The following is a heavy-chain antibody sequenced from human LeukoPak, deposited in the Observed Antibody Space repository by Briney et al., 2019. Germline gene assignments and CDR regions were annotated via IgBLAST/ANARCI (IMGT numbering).Heavy chain of an antibody. CDR3: ARDPPVYSSGWSYYYYYYMDV. V-gene: IGHV3-30*02. CDR2: IRYGGSNI. D-gene: IGHD6-19*01. J-gene: IGHJ6*03. CDR1: GFTFSTYG. Sequence: GGSLRLSCAASGFTFSTYGMHWLPQAPGKGLEWVAFIRYGGSNIYYADSEKGRFTISRDNSKNMMYLQMNSLRAEDTAVYYCARDPPVYSSGWSYYYYYYMDVWGKGTTVTVSS.